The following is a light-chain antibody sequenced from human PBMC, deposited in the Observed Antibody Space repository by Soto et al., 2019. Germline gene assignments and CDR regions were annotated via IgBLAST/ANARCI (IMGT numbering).Light chain of an antibody. CDR1: QSVSHF. CDR3: QQRTDWPT. V-gene: IGKV3-11*01. CDR2: DTS. J-gene: IGKJ4*01. Sequence: EIVLTQSRATLSLSPGESATLSCRASQSVSHFLAWYQQKPGQAPRLLIYDTSSRATGIPGRFSGSGSGTDFTLTIDSLEPEDSAVYYCQQRTDWPTFGGGTKVEI.